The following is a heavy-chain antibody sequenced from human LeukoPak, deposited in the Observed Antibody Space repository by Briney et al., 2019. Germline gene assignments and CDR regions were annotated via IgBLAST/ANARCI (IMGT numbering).Heavy chain of an antibody. J-gene: IGHJ4*02. CDR3: ARDPGLTGYYYFGD. CDR2: ISYDGINK. Sequence: GRSLRLSCAASGFTFSRNAMHWVRQAPGKGLEWVAVISYDGINKYYADSVKGRFTISRDNSKNTLDLQMNSLRAEDTAVYYCARDPGLTGYYYFGDWGQGTLVTVSS. D-gene: IGHD6-13*01. V-gene: IGHV3-30*01. CDR1: GFTFSRNA.